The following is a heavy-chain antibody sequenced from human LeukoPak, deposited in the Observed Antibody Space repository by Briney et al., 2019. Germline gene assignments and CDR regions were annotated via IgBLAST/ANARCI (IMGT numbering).Heavy chain of an antibody. CDR1: GGSISSSSYY. CDR2: IYYSGST. CDR3: ARGIYWFDP. D-gene: IGHD3-10*01. J-gene: IGHJ5*02. Sequence: SETLSLTCTVSGGSISSSSYYWGWFRQPPGKGLEWIGSIYYSGSTYYNPSLKSRITISLDTSKNQFSLKLRSVTAADTALYYCARGIYWFDPWGQGTLVTVSS. V-gene: IGHV4-39*07.